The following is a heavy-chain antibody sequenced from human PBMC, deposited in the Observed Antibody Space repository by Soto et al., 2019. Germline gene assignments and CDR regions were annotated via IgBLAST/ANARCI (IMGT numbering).Heavy chain of an antibody. CDR1: GFTFSSYW. D-gene: IGHD3-3*01. CDR2: INSDGSST. V-gene: IGHV3-74*01. J-gene: IGHJ6*02. Sequence: GGYPGHSRAPPGFTFSSYWMHWVPPAPGKGLGWGSRINSDGSSTSYADSVKGRFPISRDNANNTLYLQMNSLRAEDTAVYYCARDRYYDFWSGPENYYYYYYGMYVWGQGTTVTLSS. CDR3: ARDRYYDFWSGPENYYYYYYGMYV.